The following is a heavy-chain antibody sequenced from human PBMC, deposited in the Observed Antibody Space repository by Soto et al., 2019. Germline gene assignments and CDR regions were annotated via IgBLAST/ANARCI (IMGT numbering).Heavy chain of an antibody. CDR3: ASGGGKTYYYDSSGYVDAFDI. V-gene: IGHV1-69*13. J-gene: IGHJ3*02. Sequence: GASVKVSCKASGGTFSSYAISWVRQAPGQGLEWMGGIIPIFGTANYAQKFQGRVTITADESTSTAYMELSSLRSEDTVVYYCASGGGKTYYYDSSGYVDAFDIWGQGTKVTVSS. CDR2: IIPIFGTA. CDR1: GGTFSSYA. D-gene: IGHD3-22*01.